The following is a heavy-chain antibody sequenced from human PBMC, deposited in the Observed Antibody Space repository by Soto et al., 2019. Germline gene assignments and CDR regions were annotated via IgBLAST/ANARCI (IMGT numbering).Heavy chain of an antibody. D-gene: IGHD2-2*01. V-gene: IGHV4-61*01. CDR3: AREKIVVVPAATRYYYYYGMDV. Sequence: KPSETLSLTCTVSGGSVSSGSYYWSWIRQPPGKGLEWIGYIYYSGSTNYNPSLKSRVTISVDTSKNQFSLKLSSVTAADTAVYYCAREKIVVVPAATRYYYYYGMDVWGQGTTVTVSS. J-gene: IGHJ6*02. CDR2: IYYSGST. CDR1: GGSVSSGSYY.